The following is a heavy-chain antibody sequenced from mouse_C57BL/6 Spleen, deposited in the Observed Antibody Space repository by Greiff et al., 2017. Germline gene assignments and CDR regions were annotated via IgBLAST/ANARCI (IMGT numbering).Heavy chain of an antibody. CDR3: TRGYCGSDPCFAY. J-gene: IGHJ3*01. Sequence: VQLQQSGAELVRPGASVTLSCKASGYTFTDYEMHWVKQTPVHGLEWIGAIDPETGGTAYNQKFKGKAILTADKSSSTAYMELRSLTSEDSAVYYCTRGYCGSDPCFAYWGQGTLVTVSA. CDR1: GYTFTDYE. CDR2: IDPETGGT. V-gene: IGHV1-15*01. D-gene: IGHD1-1*01.